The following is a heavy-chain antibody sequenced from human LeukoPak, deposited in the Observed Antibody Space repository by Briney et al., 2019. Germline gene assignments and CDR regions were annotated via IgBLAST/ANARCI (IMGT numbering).Heavy chain of an antibody. Sequence: SETLSLTCTVSGGSISSYYLSWIRQPPGKGLEWIGYIYYSGSTNYNPSLKSRVTISVDTSKNQFSLKLGSVTAADTAVYYCARDRRDGYNYFPEYWGQGTLVTVSS. V-gene: IGHV4-59*01. CDR1: GGSISSYY. J-gene: IGHJ4*02. CDR3: ARDRRDGYNYFPEY. CDR2: IYYSGST. D-gene: IGHD5-24*01.